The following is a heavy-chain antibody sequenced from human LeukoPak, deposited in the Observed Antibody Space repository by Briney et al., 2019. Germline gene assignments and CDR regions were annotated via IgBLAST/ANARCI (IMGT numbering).Heavy chain of an antibody. Sequence: SGGSLRLSCAASGFTFSTYWMSWVRQAPGKGLEWVANIKQDGSEKKYLDSVKGRFTISRDNAKNSLYLQMNSLRAEDTAVYYCARGGGGYMIPIPSAFDIWGQGTMVTVSS. CDR1: GFTFSTYW. D-gene: IGHD3-22*01. CDR2: IKQDGSEK. CDR3: ARGGGGYMIPIPSAFDI. V-gene: IGHV3-7*03. J-gene: IGHJ3*02.